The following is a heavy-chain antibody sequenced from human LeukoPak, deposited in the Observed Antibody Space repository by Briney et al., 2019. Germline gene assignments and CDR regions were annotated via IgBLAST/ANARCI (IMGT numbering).Heavy chain of an antibody. J-gene: IGHJ4*02. CDR3: AKDPPLWFGELPYYFDY. D-gene: IGHD3-10*01. V-gene: IGHV3-23*01. Sequence: GGSLRLSCAASGFTFSNYAMSWVRQAPGKGLEWVSAISGSGGSTYYADSVKGRFTISRDNSKNTPYLQMNSLRAEDTAVYYCAKDPPLWFGELPYYFDYWGQGTLVTVSS. CDR2: ISGSGGST. CDR1: GFTFSNYA.